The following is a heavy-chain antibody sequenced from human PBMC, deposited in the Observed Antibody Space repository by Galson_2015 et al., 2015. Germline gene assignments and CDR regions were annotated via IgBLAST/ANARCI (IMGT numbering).Heavy chain of an antibody. D-gene: IGHD2-2*01. CDR2: INTNTGNP. CDR3: ARREVGYCSSTSCQSFDP. V-gene: IGHV7-4-1*02. J-gene: IGHJ5*02. CDR1: GYTFTSYA. Sequence: SVKVSCKASGYTFTSYAMNWVRQAPGQGLEWMGWINTNTGNPTYAQGFTGRFVFSLDTSVSTAYLQISSLKAEDTAVYYCARREVGYCSSTSCQSFDPWGQGTLVTVSS.